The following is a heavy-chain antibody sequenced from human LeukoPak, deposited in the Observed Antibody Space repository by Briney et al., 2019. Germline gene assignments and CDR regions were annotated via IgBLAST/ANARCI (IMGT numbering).Heavy chain of an antibody. D-gene: IGHD3-16*01. CDR2: INHSGST. CDR3: ARGYGGIYYYYMDV. Sequence: SETLSLTCAVYGGSFSGYYWSWIRQPPGKGLEWIGEINHSGSTNYNPSLKSRVTTSVDTSKNQFSLKLSSVTAADTAVYYCARGYGGIYYYYMDVWGKGTTVTVSS. J-gene: IGHJ6*03. CDR1: GGSFSGYY. V-gene: IGHV4-34*01.